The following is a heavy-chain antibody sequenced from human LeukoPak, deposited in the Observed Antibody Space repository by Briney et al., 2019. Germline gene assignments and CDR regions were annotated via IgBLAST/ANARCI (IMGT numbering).Heavy chain of an antibody. CDR1: GFTFSDYY. D-gene: IGHD2-21*02. CDR3: ASCGGDCYDAFDI. Sequence: GGPLRLSCAASGFTFSDYYMSWIRQAPGKGLEWVSYISSSGSTIYYADSVKGRFTISRDNAKNSLYLQMNSLRAEDTAVYYCASCGGDCYDAFDIWGQGTMVTVSS. CDR2: ISSSGSTI. J-gene: IGHJ3*02. V-gene: IGHV3-11*01.